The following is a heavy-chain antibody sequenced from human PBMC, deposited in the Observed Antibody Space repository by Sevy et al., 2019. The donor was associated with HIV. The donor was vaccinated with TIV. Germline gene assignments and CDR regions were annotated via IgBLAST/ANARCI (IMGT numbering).Heavy chain of an antibody. D-gene: IGHD2-8*01. J-gene: IGHJ6*02. CDR1: GFTFSGYA. CDR3: AKDGTNGYEFATGIDD. V-gene: IGHV3-9*03. Sequence: GGSLRLSCAASGFTFSGYAMHWVRQAPGKGLEWVSVISWNSGTKDYAKSVKGRFTISRDNAKNSLYLEMNSLRTEDMALYYCAKDGTNGYEFATGIDDWGQGTTVTVSS. CDR2: ISWNSGTK.